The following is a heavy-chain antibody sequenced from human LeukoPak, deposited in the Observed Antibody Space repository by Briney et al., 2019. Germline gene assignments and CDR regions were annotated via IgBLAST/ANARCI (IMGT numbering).Heavy chain of an antibody. J-gene: IGHJ6*03. CDR2: IIPIFGTA. CDR3: ARDWEVGATTDYYYMDV. D-gene: IGHD1-26*01. CDR1: GGTFSSYA. Sequence: ASVKVSCKASGGTFSSYAISWVRQAPGQGLEWMGGIIPIFGTANYAQKFQGRVTITTDESTSTAYMELSSLRSEDTAVYYCARDWEVGATTDYYYMDVWGKGTTVTVSS. V-gene: IGHV1-69*05.